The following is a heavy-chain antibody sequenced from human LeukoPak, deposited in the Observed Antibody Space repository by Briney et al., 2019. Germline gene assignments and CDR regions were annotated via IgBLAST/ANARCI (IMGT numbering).Heavy chain of an antibody. D-gene: IGHD3-3*01. CDR3: AKGGRYYDFWSGSVDY. Sequence: GGSLRLSCAASGFTFSSYAMSWVRQAPGKGLEWVSAISGSGGSTYYADSVKGRFTISRDNSKNTLYLQMNSLRAEDTAVYYCAKGGRYYDFWSGSVDYWGQGTLVTVSS. J-gene: IGHJ4*02. V-gene: IGHV3-23*01. CDR2: ISGSGGST. CDR1: GFTFSSYA.